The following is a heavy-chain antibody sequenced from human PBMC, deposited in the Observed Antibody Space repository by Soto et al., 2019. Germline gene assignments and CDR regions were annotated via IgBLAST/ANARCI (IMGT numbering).Heavy chain of an antibody. CDR2: VYLNDDK. CDR1: GFSLSPVGEG. CDR3: ARIHNNYAKDF. D-gene: IGHD2-8*01. J-gene: IGHJ4*02. Sequence: SGPTLVNPTPTLQLTCTFSGFSLSPVGEGVGWIRQPAGNALECLAAVYLNDDKPDSPFLQSRGDITRDTSKSQVDRTVTNMDPVDTAKWYCARIHNNYAKDFWGQRSLGTVAS. V-gene: IGHV2-5*01.